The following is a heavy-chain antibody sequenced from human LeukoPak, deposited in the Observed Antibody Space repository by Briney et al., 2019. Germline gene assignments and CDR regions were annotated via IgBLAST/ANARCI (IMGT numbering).Heavy chain of an antibody. CDR1: GFTLSSYW. Sequence: GGSLRLSCAASGFTLSSYWMHWVRQDLGKGLVWVSRINSDGSSTSYADSVKGRFTISRDNAKNTLYLQMNSLRAEDTAVYYCAKGRYYYDSSGTKYYFDYWGQGTLVTVSS. D-gene: IGHD3-22*01. CDR3: AKGRYYYDSSGTKYYFDY. V-gene: IGHV3-74*01. J-gene: IGHJ4*02. CDR2: INSDGSST.